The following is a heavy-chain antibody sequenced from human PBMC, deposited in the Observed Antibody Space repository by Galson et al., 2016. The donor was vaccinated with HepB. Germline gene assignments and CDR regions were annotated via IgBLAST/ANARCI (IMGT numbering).Heavy chain of an antibody. V-gene: IGHV3-7*03. CDR2: IRPDGRDS. J-gene: IGHJ4*02. D-gene: IGHD3-10*01. CDR1: GFRSSDFW. CDR3: AKHGLSAGDY. Sequence: SLRLSCAVSGFRSSDFWMSWVRQAPGKGLEWVANIRPDGRDSEYVDSDVKGRFTISRDNVKNSLYLQMSRLRSEDTAVYYCAKHGLSAGDYWGQGTLVTVSS.